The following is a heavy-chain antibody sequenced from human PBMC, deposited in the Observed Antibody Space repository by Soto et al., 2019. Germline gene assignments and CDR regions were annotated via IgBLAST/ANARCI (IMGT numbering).Heavy chain of an antibody. CDR3: AKSSLLMVYAIEDAFDI. CDR2: ISWNSGSI. CDR1: GFTFDDYA. D-gene: IGHD2-8*01. V-gene: IGHV3-9*01. J-gene: IGHJ3*02. Sequence: EVQLVESGGGLVQPGRSLRLSCAASGFTFDDYAMHWVRQAPGKGLEWVSGISWNSGSIGYADSVKGRFTISRDNAKNSLYLQMNSLRAEDTALYYCAKSSLLMVYAIEDAFDIWGQGTMVTVSS.